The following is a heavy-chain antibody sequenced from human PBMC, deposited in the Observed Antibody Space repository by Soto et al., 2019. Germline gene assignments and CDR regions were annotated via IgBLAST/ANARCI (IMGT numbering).Heavy chain of an antibody. V-gene: IGHV4-59*08. D-gene: IGHD3-3*01. CDR3: ARADTKTSLWRPSHNY. J-gene: IGHJ4*02. CDR2: IHYSGSA. Sequence: TSETLSLTCIVSNGSISGHYWSWIRQPPGKGLEWIGYIHYSGSATYNPSLRSRVTISLDTPKNQFSLKLNSVTGTDTAIYYCARADTKTSLWRPSHNYWGPGTLVTVSS. CDR1: NGSISGHY.